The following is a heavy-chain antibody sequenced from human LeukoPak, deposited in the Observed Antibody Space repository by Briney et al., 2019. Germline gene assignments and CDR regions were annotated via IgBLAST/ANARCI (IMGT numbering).Heavy chain of an antibody. V-gene: IGHV3-43*01. Sequence: GGSLRLSCIASGFTFNDNTMHWVRQAPGKGLEWVSVISWDGSGTYYADSVKGRFTISRDNSKDPLYLLMNSLTAEDTALYYCVKDATLYSVGYNFDYWGQGTLVTVSS. CDR1: GFTFNDNT. J-gene: IGHJ4*02. CDR2: ISWDGSGT. CDR3: VKDATLYSVGYNFDY. D-gene: IGHD5-18*01.